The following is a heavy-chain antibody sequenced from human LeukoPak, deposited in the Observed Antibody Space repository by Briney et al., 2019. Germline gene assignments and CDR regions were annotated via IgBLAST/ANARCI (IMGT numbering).Heavy chain of an antibody. V-gene: IGHV3-23*01. CDR3: AKDLYYDSSGAIDY. CDR2: ISGSGGST. Sequence: HPGGSLRLSCAASGFTFSSYAMSWVRQAPGKGLEWVSAISGSGGSTYYADSAKGRFTISRDNSKNTLYLQMNSLRAEDTAVYYCAKDLYYDSSGAIDYWGQGTLVTVSS. D-gene: IGHD3-22*01. J-gene: IGHJ4*02. CDR1: GFTFSSYA.